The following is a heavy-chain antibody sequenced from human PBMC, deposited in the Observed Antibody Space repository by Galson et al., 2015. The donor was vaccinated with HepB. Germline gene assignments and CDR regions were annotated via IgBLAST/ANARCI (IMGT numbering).Heavy chain of an antibody. Sequence: SVTVSCKASGGTFSSYAISWVRQAPGQGLEWMGGIIPIFGTANYAQKFQGRVTITADESTSTAYMELSSLRSEDTAVYYCAYGDNPTIFDYWGQGTLVTVSS. D-gene: IGHD1-1*01. V-gene: IGHV1-69*13. CDR2: IIPIFGTA. J-gene: IGHJ4*02. CDR1: GGTFSSYA. CDR3: AYGDNPTIFDY.